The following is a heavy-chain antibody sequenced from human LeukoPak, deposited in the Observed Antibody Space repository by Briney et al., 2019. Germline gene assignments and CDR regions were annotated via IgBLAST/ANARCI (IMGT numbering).Heavy chain of an antibody. CDR2: ISSSSSYI. J-gene: IGHJ4*02. Sequence: GGSLRLSCAASGFTFSSYSTNWVRQAPGKGLEWVSSISSSSSYIYYADSVKGRFTISRDNAKNSLYLQMNSLRAEDTAVYYCARAYSSGWHDYWGQGTLVTVSS. CDR1: GFTFSSYS. V-gene: IGHV3-21*01. D-gene: IGHD6-19*01. CDR3: ARAYSSGWHDY.